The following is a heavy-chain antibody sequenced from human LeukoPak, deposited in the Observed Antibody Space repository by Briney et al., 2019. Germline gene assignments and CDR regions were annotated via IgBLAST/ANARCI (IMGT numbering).Heavy chain of an antibody. CDR3: ARSVRGNFDY. J-gene: IGHJ4*02. CDR2: IYYSGST. CDR1: GDSISNSDYY. D-gene: IGHD3-10*02. V-gene: IGHV4-39*07. Sequence: SETLSLTCTVSGDSISNSDYYWGWIRQPPGKGLEWIGIIYYSGSTYYNPSLKSRVTISLDTSKNQFYLKLSSVTAADTAVYYCARSVRGNFDYWGQGTLVTVSS.